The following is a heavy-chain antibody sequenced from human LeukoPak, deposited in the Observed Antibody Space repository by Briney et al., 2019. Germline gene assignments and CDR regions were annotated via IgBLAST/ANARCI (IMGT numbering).Heavy chain of an antibody. CDR3: ARGVYSSSWGWFDP. V-gene: IGHV4-34*01. CDR2: INHSGNT. CDR1: GGSFSGYY. Sequence: PSETLSLTCAVYGGSFSGYYWSWIRQPPGKGLEWIGEINHSGNTNYNPSLKSRVTISVDTSKNQFSLKLSSVTAADTAVYYCARGVYSSSWGWFDPWGQGTLVTVSS. J-gene: IGHJ5*02. D-gene: IGHD6-13*01.